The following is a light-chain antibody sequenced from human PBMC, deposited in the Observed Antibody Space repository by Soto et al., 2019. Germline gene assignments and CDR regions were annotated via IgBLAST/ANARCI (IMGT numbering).Light chain of an antibody. Sequence: QSVLAQPPSVSLAPGQRVTISCTGSSSNTGAGYDVHWYQQLPGTAPKLLIYGSRTRPSGVPDRFSGSKSGTSASLAITGLQAEDEADYYCQSYDSSLSGFVFGTGTKVTVL. V-gene: IGLV1-40*01. CDR2: GSR. J-gene: IGLJ1*01. CDR1: SSNTGAGYD. CDR3: QSYDSSLSGFV.